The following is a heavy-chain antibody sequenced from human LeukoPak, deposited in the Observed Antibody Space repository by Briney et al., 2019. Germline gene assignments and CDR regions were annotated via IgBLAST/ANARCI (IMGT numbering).Heavy chain of an antibody. J-gene: IGHJ6*02. V-gene: IGHV3-21*01. CDR1: GFTFSSYS. CDR2: ISSSSSYI. D-gene: IGHD2-2*01. Sequence: GGSLRLSCAASGFTFSSYSMNWVRQAPGKGLEWVSSISSSSSYIYYADSVKGRFTISRDNAKNSLYLQMNSLRAEDTAVYYCARDGDCSSTSCYLGLYYYYGMDVWGQGTMVTVSS. CDR3: ARDGDCSSTSCYLGLYYYYGMDV.